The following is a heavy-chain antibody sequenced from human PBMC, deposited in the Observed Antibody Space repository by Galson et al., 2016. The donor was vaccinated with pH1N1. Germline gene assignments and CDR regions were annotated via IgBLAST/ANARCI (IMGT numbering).Heavy chain of an antibody. V-gene: IGHV6-1*01. J-gene: IGHJ4*01. D-gene: IGHD3-16*02. CDR1: GDSVSAKSVT. CDR3: ARAKYDNLWGSYRLDY. Sequence: CAISGDSVSAKSVTWNWIRQSPSKGLEWLGRAYFRSQWHNDYAESLRGRLTVNADTSKNEFSLQLNSVTPEDTAVYYCARAKYDNLWGSYRLDYWGQEPWSPSP. CDR2: AYFRSQWHN.